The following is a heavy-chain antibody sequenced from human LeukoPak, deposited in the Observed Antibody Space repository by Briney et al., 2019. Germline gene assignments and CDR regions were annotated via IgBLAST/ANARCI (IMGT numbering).Heavy chain of an antibody. V-gene: IGHV3-33*01. CDR2: IWYDGSNK. CDR3: ARDAPGNTALDY. CDR1: GFTFSSYG. J-gene: IGHJ4*02. Sequence: GRSLRLSCAASGFTFSSYGMHWVRQAPGKGLEWVAVIWYDGSNKYYADSVKGRFTISRDNSKNTLYLQMNSLRAEDTAVYYCARDAPGNTALDYWGQGTLVTVSS. D-gene: IGHD5-18*01.